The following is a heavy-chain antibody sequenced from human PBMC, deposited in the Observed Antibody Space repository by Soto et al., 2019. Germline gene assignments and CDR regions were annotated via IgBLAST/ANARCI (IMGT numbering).Heavy chain of an antibody. V-gene: IGHV3-48*02. Sequence: GGSLRLSCAASGFTFSSYSMNWVRQAPGKGLEWVSYISSSSSTIYYADSVKGRFTISRDNAKNSLYLQMNSLRDEDTAVYYCARDPPVRSSFDFDYWGQGTLVTVSS. CDR1: GFTFSSYS. D-gene: IGHD6-6*01. CDR3: ARDPPVRSSFDFDY. CDR2: ISSSSSTI. J-gene: IGHJ4*02.